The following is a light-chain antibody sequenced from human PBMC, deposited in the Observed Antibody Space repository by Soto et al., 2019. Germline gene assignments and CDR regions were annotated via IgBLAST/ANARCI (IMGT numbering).Light chain of an antibody. Sequence: EIVLTQSPGTLSLSPGDRATLSCRASQSVTSNYLAWYQQKPGQAPRLLLYGASRRAIGIPARFSGSGSGRDFTLAISRLEPEDFAVYYCQQYDTSPPLTFGGGTKVEIK. CDR1: QSVTSNY. CDR2: GAS. V-gene: IGKV3-20*01. J-gene: IGKJ4*01. CDR3: QQYDTSPPLT.